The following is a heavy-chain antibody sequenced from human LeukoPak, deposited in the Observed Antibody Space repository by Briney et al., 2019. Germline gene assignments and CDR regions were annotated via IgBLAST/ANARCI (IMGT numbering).Heavy chain of an antibody. D-gene: IGHD1-26*01. V-gene: IGHV4-34*01. Sequence: SETLSLTCAVYGGSFSGYYWSWIRQPPGKGLEWIGEINHSGSTNYNPSLKSRVTISVDTSKNQFSLKLSSVTAADTAVYYCAREGLHGSYYYPYWGQGTLVTVSS. J-gene: IGHJ4*02. CDR2: INHSGST. CDR3: AREGLHGSYYYPY. CDR1: GGSFSGYY.